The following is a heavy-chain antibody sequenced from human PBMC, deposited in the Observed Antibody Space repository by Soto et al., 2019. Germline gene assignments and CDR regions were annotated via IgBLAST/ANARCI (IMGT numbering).Heavy chain of an antibody. V-gene: IGHV1-69*02. Sequence: QVQLVQSGAEVKKPGSSVKVSCKASGGTFSSYTISWVRQAPGQGLEWMGRIIPILGIANYAQKFQGRATITADKSTSTPYMELSSLRSEDTAVYYCARGRRDYSGYDPTLHYFDYWGQGTLVTVSS. CDR1: GGTFSSYT. D-gene: IGHD5-12*01. CDR3: ARGRRDYSGYDPTLHYFDY. CDR2: IIPILGIA. J-gene: IGHJ4*02.